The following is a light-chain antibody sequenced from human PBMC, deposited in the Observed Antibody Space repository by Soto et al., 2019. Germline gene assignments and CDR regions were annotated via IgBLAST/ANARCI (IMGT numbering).Light chain of an antibody. CDR2: EAS. CDR1: TGAVTSGFH. CDR3: LLYPGGGWV. J-gene: IGLJ3*02. Sequence: QAVGTQEPSLPVSPGGTGTRTCASSTGAVTSGFHPSWFQQKPGQPPRAMIYEASNTHSWTPPRFSGALLGGKSALTLSGAQPEDETEYYCLLYPGGGWVFGGGTKLTVL. V-gene: IGLV7-43*01.